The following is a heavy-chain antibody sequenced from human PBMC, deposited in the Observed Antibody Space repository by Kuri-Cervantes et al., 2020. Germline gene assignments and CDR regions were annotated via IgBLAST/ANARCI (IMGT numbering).Heavy chain of an antibody. CDR1: GYTFTSYD. CDR3: ARGPPAAAGTLNY. Sequence: ASVKVSCKASGYTFTSYDINWVRQATGQGLEWMGWMNPNSGNTGYAQKFQGRVTVTRNTSISTAYMELSSLRSEDTAVYYCARGPPAAAGTLNYWGQGTLVTVSS. D-gene: IGHD6-13*01. V-gene: IGHV1-8*01. J-gene: IGHJ4*02. CDR2: MNPNSGNT.